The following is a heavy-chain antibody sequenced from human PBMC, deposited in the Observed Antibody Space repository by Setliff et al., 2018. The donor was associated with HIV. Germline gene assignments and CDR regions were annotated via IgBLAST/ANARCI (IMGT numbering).Heavy chain of an antibody. D-gene: IGHD3-22*01. J-gene: IGHJ4*02. Sequence: GGSLRLSCAASGFSFRTYAMSWVRQAPGKGLEWVSAISATAGDTYYADSVKGRFTISRDNAKNSLYLQVNSLRAEDTAVYYCARFRRSGYNYVEGTALAYWGQGTLVTVSS. CDR1: GFSFRTYA. CDR2: ISATAGDT. V-gene: IGHV3-23*01. CDR3: ARFRRSGYNYVEGTALAY.